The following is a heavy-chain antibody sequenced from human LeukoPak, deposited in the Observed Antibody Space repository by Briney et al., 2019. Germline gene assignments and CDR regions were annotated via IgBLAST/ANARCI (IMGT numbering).Heavy chain of an antibody. V-gene: IGHV3-30-3*01. Sequence: PGGSLRLSCAASGFTFSAYAMHWVRQAPGKGLEWVAVISYDGSNKYYADSVKGRFTISRDNSKNTVYLQMNSLRAEDTAVYYCAREVAAAGTAFDHWGQGTLVTVSS. CDR2: ISYDGSNK. J-gene: IGHJ4*02. CDR1: GFTFSAYA. CDR3: AREVAAAGTAFDH. D-gene: IGHD6-13*01.